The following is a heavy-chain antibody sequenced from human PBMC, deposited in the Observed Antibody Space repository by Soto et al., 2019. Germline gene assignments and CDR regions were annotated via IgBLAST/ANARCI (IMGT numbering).Heavy chain of an antibody. V-gene: IGHV3-7*01. J-gene: IGHJ4*02. D-gene: IGHD6-13*01. CDR3: AKDSWYFDL. CDR1: GFTLSSYW. CDR2: TRQDGGQS. Sequence: GGSLRLSCEASGFTLSSYWMSWIRQAPGQGLEWVANTRQDGGQSYLVDSVHGRFTISRDNAKNTVSLQMNSLRVEDTGVYYCAKDSWYFDLWSQGSQVTVSS.